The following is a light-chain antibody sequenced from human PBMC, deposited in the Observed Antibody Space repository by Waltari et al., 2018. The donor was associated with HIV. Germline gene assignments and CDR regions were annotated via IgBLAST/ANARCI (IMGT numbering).Light chain of an antibody. V-gene: IGLV2-14*01. CDR2: DVS. Sequence: QSALTQPAPVSGSPGQAIPISCTGTRSDVGGYNYVSLYQQHPGKAPKLMIYDVSNRPSGVSNRFSGSKSGNTASLTISGLQAEDEADYYCSSYTSSSTLYVFGTGTKVTVL. CDR1: RSDVGGYNY. CDR3: SSYTSSSTLYV. J-gene: IGLJ1*01.